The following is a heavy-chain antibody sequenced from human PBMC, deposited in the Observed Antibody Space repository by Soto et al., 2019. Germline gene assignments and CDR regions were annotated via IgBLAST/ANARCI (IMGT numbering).Heavy chain of an antibody. Sequence: ASVKVSCKASGYTFTSYYMHWVRQAPGQGLEWMGIINPSGGSTSYAQKFQGRVTMTRDTSTSTVYMELSSLRSEDTAVYYCARDPPRGIVVVITNMPHDAFDIWGQGTMVT. J-gene: IGHJ3*02. CDR1: GYTFTSYY. V-gene: IGHV1-46*01. CDR2: INPSGGST. D-gene: IGHD3-22*01. CDR3: ARDPPRGIVVVITNMPHDAFDI.